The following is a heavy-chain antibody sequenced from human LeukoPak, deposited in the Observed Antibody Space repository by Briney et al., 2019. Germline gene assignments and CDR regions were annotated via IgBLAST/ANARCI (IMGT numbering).Heavy chain of an antibody. CDR3: ATKRGYSYGLDY. Sequence: GGSLRLSCAASGFTVSSYYMSWVRQAPGKGLEWVSVTHSGGSTYYADSVKGRSTISRDDSKNTLYLQMNSLRADDTAVYYCATKRGYSYGLDYLGQGTLVTVSS. D-gene: IGHD5-18*01. V-gene: IGHV3-53*01. CDR2: THSGGST. CDR1: GFTVSSYY. J-gene: IGHJ4*02.